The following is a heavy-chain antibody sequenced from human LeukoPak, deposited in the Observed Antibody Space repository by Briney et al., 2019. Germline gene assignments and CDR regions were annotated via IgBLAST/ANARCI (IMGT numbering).Heavy chain of an antibody. CDR2: IYYSGST. CDR3: ARVDTYYYDSSGPSAYFQH. D-gene: IGHD3-22*01. V-gene: IGHV4-34*01. J-gene: IGHJ1*01. Sequence: SETLSLTCAVYGGSFSGYYWSWIRQPPGKGLEWIGSIYYSGSTYYNPSLKSRVTISVDTSKNQFSLKLSSVTAADTAVYYCARVDTYYYDSSGPSAYFQHWGQGTLVTVSS. CDR1: GGSFSGYY.